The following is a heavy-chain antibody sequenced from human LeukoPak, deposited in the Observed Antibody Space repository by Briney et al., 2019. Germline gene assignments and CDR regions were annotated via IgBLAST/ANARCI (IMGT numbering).Heavy chain of an antibody. CDR1: GFTFSSYA. J-gene: IGHJ3*02. CDR3: ARVLGEHVDDAFDI. Sequence: GGSLRLSCAASGFTFSSYAMSWVRQAPGKGLEWVSAISGSGGSTYYADSVKGRFTISRDNAKNSLYLQMNSLRAEDTAVYYCARVLGEHVDDAFDIWGQGTMVTVSS. V-gene: IGHV3-23*01. D-gene: IGHD1/OR15-1a*01. CDR2: ISGSGGST.